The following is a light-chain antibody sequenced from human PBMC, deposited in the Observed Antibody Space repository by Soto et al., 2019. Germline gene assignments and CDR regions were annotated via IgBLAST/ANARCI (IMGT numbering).Light chain of an antibody. CDR2: AAS. CDR3: QQTFITPWT. V-gene: IGKV1-39*01. Sequence: DIQMTQSPSSLSASVGGRVTITCRASQSISSYLNWYQQKPGKAPKLLIYAASTLQFGVPSRFSGSGSGTDCTLTISSLQPEDFATYHCQQTFITPWTFGQGTKVDNK. CDR1: QSISSY. J-gene: IGKJ1*01.